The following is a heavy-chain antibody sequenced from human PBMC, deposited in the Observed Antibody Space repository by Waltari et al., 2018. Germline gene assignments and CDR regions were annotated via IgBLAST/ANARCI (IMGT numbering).Heavy chain of an antibody. CDR1: GYIFTDYY. Sequence: QVQLVQSGAEVKKPGASVKVSCKASGYIFTDYYIHWVRQAPGRGLAWVGRFNPDSGGTNYAQKFQGRVTMTTDTSITTAYMELSRLTSDDTALYYCVRGSGGYSWFDPWGQGTLLTVAS. J-gene: IGHJ5*02. D-gene: IGHD3-10*01. CDR2: FNPDSGGT. CDR3: VRGSGGYSWFDP. V-gene: IGHV1-2*06.